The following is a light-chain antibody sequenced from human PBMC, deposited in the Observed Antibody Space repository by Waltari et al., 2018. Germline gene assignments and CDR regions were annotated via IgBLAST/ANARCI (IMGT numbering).Light chain of an antibody. J-gene: IGKJ1*01. CDR3: QQNSAGPPT. Sequence: DTQMTQSPSSLSASVGDRVTIRCRASQNLNNHLHLYQKKPGKGPKLLFASASTVQDGVSSRFSGSGSGTYFTLTINNLQPEDLGTYYCQQNSAGPPTFGQGTKVEIK. CDR2: SAS. V-gene: IGKV1-39*01. CDR1: QNLNNH.